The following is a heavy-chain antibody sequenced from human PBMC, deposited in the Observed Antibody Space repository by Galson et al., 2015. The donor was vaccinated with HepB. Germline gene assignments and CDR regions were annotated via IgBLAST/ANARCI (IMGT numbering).Heavy chain of an antibody. V-gene: IGHV1-18*04. D-gene: IGHD4-17*01. Sequence: SCKASGYTFTSYGISWARQAPGQGLEWMGWISGYNGNTNFAQKLQGRVTMTTDTSTGTAYMELRSLRSDDTAVYYCARVNGDSYYFDYWGQGTLVTVSS. J-gene: IGHJ4*02. CDR3: ARVNGDSYYFDY. CDR2: ISGYNGNT. CDR1: GYTFTSYG.